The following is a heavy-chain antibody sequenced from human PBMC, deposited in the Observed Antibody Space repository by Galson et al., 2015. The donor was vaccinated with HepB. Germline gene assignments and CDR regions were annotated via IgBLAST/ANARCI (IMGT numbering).Heavy chain of an antibody. D-gene: IGHD4-17*01. Sequence: SVKVSCKASGYTFTGYHMHWVRQAPGQGLEWVGRINPNSGGTNYAQKFQGRVTMTRDTSISTAYMELSRLRSDDTAVYYCARGPDDYGDYWGQGTLVTVSS. J-gene: IGHJ4*02. CDR3: ARGPDDYGDY. CDR2: INPNSGGT. CDR1: GYTFTGYH. V-gene: IGHV1-2*06.